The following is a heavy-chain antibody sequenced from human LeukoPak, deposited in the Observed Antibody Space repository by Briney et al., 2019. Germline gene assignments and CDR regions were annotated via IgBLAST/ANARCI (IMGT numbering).Heavy chain of an antibody. J-gene: IGHJ5*02. CDR2: INPNSGGT. CDR1: GGTFSSYA. V-gene: IGHV1-2*02. D-gene: IGHD6-19*01. CDR3: AREIPGIAVAGRVAWFDP. Sequence: ASVKVSCKASGGTFSSYAISWVRQAPGQGLEWMGWINPNSGGTNYAQKFQGRVTMTRDTSISTAYMELSRLRSDDTAVYYCAREIPGIAVAGRVAWFDPWGQGTLVTVSS.